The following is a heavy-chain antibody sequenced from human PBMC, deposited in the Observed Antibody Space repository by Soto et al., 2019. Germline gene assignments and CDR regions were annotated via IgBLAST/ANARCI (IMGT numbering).Heavy chain of an antibody. V-gene: IGHV3-7*01. CDR3: VTKGDRGST. D-gene: IGHD3-10*01. Sequence: EVQVVESGGGLVQPGGSLRLSCAVSGFSFTTYWMTWVRQAPGRGLEWVANISPGGIATHYVDSVKGRFTISGDNAKNAVYLQMNSLRADDTAVYYCVTKGDRGSTWGQGTLVTVSS. J-gene: IGHJ5*02. CDR1: GFSFTTYW. CDR2: ISPGGIAT.